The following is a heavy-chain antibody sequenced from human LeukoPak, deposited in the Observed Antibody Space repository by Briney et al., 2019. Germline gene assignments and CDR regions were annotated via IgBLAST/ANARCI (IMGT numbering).Heavy chain of an antibody. V-gene: IGHV3-30*02. CDR1: GFTFSSYG. CDR2: IRYDGSNK. J-gene: IGHJ4*02. D-gene: IGHD6-19*01. Sequence: GGALRLSCAASGFTFSSYGMHGVREAPGKGVEWGAFIRYDGSNKYYADSVMGRFTISRDNSKNTLYLQMNSLRAEDTAVYYCAKDQAGIAVAGTFGYWGPGTLVTVSS. CDR3: AKDQAGIAVAGTFGY.